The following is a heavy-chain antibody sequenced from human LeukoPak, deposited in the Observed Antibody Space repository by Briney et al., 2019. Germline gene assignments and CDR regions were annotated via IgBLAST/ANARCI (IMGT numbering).Heavy chain of an antibody. Sequence: SETLSLTCTVSGGSVSSGSYYWSWIRQPPGKGLEWIGYTYYSGSTNYNPSLKSRVTISVDTSKNQFSLKLSSVTAADTAVYYCARGWGYYYDSSGYYYHPLDYWGQGTLVTVSS. CDR3: ARGWGYYYDSSGYYYHPLDY. D-gene: IGHD3-22*01. V-gene: IGHV4-61*01. CDR2: TYYSGST. J-gene: IGHJ4*02. CDR1: GGSVSSGSYY.